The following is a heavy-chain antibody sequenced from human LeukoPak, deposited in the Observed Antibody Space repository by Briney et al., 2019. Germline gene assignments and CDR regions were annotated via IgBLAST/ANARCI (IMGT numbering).Heavy chain of an antibody. D-gene: IGHD4-17*01. Sequence: QPGGSLRLSCAASGFTVSSNYMSWVRQAPGKGLEWVSVIYRGGSTYYADSVKGRFTVSRDNSKNTLYLQMNSLRAEDTAVYYCAKGVTKHAYYFDYWGQGTLVTVSS. V-gene: IGHV3-53*05. CDR3: AKGVTKHAYYFDY. J-gene: IGHJ4*02. CDR2: IYRGGST. CDR1: GFTVSSNY.